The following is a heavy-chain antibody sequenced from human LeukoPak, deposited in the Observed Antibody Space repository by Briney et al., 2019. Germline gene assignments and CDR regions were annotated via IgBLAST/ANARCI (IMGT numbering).Heavy chain of an antibody. V-gene: IGHV4-61*01. Sequence: SETLSHTCTVSGGSVSSGSYYWSWIRQPPGRGLEWIGYIYYSGSTNYNPSLKSRVTMSVDTSKNQFSLKLSSVTAADTAVYYCARGGSYYDSSGYYWFDPWGQGTLVTVSS. CDR3: ARGGSYYDSSGYYWFDP. CDR1: GGSVSSGSYY. CDR2: IYYSGST. J-gene: IGHJ5*02. D-gene: IGHD3-22*01.